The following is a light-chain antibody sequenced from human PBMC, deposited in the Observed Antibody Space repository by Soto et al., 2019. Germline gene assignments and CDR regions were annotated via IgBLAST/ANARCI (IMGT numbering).Light chain of an antibody. CDR3: QQYNNWPPIT. CDR1: QSLSGD. Sequence: ELVLTPSTPTLAGSPGETVTLSCRASQSLSGDLAWYQQKPGQAPRLLIFRASTRATGVPARFSGRGSGTEFTLTISGLQSEDFAVYYCQQYNNWPPITYGQGTRLEIK. CDR2: RAS. J-gene: IGKJ5*01. V-gene: IGKV3-15*01.